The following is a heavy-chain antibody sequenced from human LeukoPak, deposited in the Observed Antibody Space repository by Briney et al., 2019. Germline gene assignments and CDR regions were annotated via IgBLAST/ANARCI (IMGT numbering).Heavy chain of an antibody. Sequence: PGGSLRLSCAASGFTFSSYEMNWVRQAPGKGLECVSYISSSGSTIYYADSVKGRFTISRDNAKNSLYLQMNSLRAEDTAVYYCASNLFISSGWSQYGFDYWGQGTLVTVSS. J-gene: IGHJ4*02. CDR3: ASNLFISSGWSQYGFDY. D-gene: IGHD6-19*01. CDR1: GFTFSSYE. CDR2: ISSSGSTI. V-gene: IGHV3-48*03.